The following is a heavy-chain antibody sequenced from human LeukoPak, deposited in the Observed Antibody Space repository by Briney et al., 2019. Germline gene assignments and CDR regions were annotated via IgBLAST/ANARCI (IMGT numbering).Heavy chain of an antibody. Sequence: ASVKVSCKASGYTFTGYYMHWVRQAPGQGLEWMGWINPNSGGTNYAQKFQGRVTMTRDTSTSTAYMELSSLRSEDTAVYYCAADPDIVVVPAAFDYWGQGTLVTVSS. CDR2: INPNSGGT. D-gene: IGHD2-2*01. CDR3: AADPDIVVVPAAFDY. J-gene: IGHJ4*02. CDR1: GYTFTGYY. V-gene: IGHV1-2*02.